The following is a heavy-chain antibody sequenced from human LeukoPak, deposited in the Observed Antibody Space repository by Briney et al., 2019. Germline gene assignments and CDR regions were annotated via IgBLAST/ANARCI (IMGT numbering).Heavy chain of an antibody. CDR1: GGSISSSSYY. V-gene: IGHV4-39*01. Sequence: NTSETLSLTCTVSGGSISSSSYYWGWIRQTPGKGLEWIGTMYYSGSTNYNPSLKSRVTLSIDTPKNQFSLRLSSVTAADTAVYYCASKSTAWTIDYWGQGTLVTVPS. CDR3: ASKSTAWTIDY. CDR2: MYYSGST. J-gene: IGHJ4*02. D-gene: IGHD3/OR15-3a*01.